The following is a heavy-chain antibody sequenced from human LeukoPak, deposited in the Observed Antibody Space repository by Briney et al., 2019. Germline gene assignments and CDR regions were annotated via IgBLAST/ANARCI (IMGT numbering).Heavy chain of an antibody. V-gene: IGHV3-53*04. CDR1: GFTVSSNY. Sequence: GGSLRLSCAASGFTVSSNYMSWVRQAPGKGLEWVSVIYDNGDAYSADSVKGRFTISRHNSKNTLYLQMNSMRPEDTAVYYCAGGSRRDGYDYWGQGTLVTVSS. CDR3: AGGSRRDGYDY. J-gene: IGHJ4*02. D-gene: IGHD5-24*01. CDR2: IYDNGDA.